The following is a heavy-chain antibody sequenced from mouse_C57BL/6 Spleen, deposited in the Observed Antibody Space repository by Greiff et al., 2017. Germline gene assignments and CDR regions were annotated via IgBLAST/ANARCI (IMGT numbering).Heavy chain of an antibody. D-gene: IGHD3-1*01. CDR1: GYTFTDYY. CDR3: ARAGWDY. V-gene: IGHV1-26*01. Sequence: EVQLQQSGPELVKPGASVKISCKASGYTFTDYYMNWVQQSHGKSLEWIGDINPNNGGTSYNQKFKGKATLTVDKSSSTAYMELRSLTSEDSAVYYCARAGWDYWGQGTTLTVSS. J-gene: IGHJ2*01. CDR2: INPNNGGT.